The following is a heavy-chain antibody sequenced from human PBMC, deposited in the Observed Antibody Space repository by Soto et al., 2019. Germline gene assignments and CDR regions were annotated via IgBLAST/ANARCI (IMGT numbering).Heavy chain of an antibody. Sequence: GESLKISFKGSGYTFTDYWIGWVRQLPGKGLEWRVIIYPGDSDTRYSPSFQGHVTIRIDRSPNTPYLKWTTLRTCYTAMYYWARHISIFRYYYCAMGVWGKGTRV. CDR2: IYPGDSDT. CDR3: ARHISIFRYYYCAMGV. J-gene: IGHJ6*04. D-gene: IGHD3-3*02. CDR1: GYTFTDYW. V-gene: IGHV5-51*01.